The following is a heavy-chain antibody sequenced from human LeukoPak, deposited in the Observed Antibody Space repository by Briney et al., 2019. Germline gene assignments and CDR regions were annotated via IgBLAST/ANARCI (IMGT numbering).Heavy chain of an antibody. J-gene: IGHJ4*02. Sequence: GGSLRLSCEASGFTFSSYAMSWVRQAPGKGLEWVSAISGGGSGTYYADSVKGRFTLSRDNSKNTLYLQMNSLRAEDTAVYYCAKKLSAFGTFDYWGQGTLVTVSS. D-gene: IGHD3/OR15-3a*01. CDR3: AKKLSAFGTFDY. CDR1: GFTFSSYA. V-gene: IGHV3-23*01. CDR2: ISGGGSGT.